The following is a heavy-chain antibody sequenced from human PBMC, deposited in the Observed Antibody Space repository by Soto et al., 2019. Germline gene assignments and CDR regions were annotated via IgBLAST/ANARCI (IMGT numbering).Heavy chain of an antibody. CDR1: GGSVSSGDYF. V-gene: IGHV4-61*08. CDR2: IYYSGST. D-gene: IGHD3-10*01. Sequence: PSETLSLTCTVSGGSVSSGDYFWIWLRHSPGKRLEWIAYIYYSGSTNYNPSLKSRATISVDTSKSQASLTLTSMTAADAAVYYCARSPNYFYYGFDVWSQGTTVTVSS. J-gene: IGHJ6*02. CDR3: ARSPNYFYYGFDV.